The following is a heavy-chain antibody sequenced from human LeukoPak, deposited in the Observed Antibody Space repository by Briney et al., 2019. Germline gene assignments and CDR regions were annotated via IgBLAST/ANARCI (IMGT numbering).Heavy chain of an antibody. D-gene: IGHD3-10*01. V-gene: IGHV4-34*01. Sequence: SETLSLTCAVYGGSFSGYYWSWIRQPPGKGLEWIGEINHSGSTNYNPSLKSRVTISVDTSKNQFSLKLSPVTAADTAVYYCARVPGSNYWGQGTLVTVSS. CDR2: INHSGST. CDR3: ARVPGSNY. CDR1: GGSFSGYY. J-gene: IGHJ4*02.